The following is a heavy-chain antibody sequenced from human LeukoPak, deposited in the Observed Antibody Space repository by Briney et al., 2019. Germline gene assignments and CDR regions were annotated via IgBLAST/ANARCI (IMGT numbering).Heavy chain of an antibody. CDR1: GGSFSGYY. CDR2: INHSGST. CDR3: ASAGAAAANWFDP. Sequence: PSETLSLTCSVYGGSFSGYYWSWIRQPPGKGLEWIGEINHSGSTNYNPSLKSRVTISVDTSKNQFSLKLSSVTAADTAVYYCASAGAAAANWFDPWGQGTLVTVSS. J-gene: IGHJ5*02. D-gene: IGHD6-13*01. V-gene: IGHV4-34*01.